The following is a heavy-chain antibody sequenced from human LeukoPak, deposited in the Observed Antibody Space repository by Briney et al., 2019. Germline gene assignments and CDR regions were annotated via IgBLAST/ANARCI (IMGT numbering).Heavy chain of an antibody. J-gene: IGHJ5*02. CDR1: GDSISSGGYY. V-gene: IGHV4-31*03. CDR2: IYYSGSA. D-gene: IGHD5-12*01. Sequence: PSETLSLTCTVSGDSISSGGYYWSWIRQHPGKGLEWIGYIYYSGSADYNPFLKSRVSISVDTSKNQFPLKLTSVAAADTALYFCARDYSRGYAWFDPWGQGILVTVSS. CDR3: ARDYSRGYAWFDP.